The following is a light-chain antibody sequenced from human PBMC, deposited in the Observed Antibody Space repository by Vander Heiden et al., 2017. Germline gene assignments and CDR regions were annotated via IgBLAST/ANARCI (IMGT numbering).Light chain of an antibody. Sequence: DIVMTPSPDSLAGSLGERATINCKSSQSVLYSSNNKNYLAWYQQKPGQPPKLLIYWASTRESGVPDRFSGSGSGTDFTLTISSLQAEDVAVYYCQQYYSTITFGQGTRLEIK. CDR3: QQYYSTIT. CDR1: QSVLYSSNNKNY. J-gene: IGKJ5*01. V-gene: IGKV4-1*01. CDR2: WAS.